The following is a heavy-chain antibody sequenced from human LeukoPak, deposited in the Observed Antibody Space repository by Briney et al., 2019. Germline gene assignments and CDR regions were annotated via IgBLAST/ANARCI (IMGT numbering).Heavy chain of an antibody. D-gene: IGHD5-18*01. V-gene: IGHV3-72*01. J-gene: IGHJ6*02. CDR2: TRDKANSYTT. CDR1: GFTFSDHY. CDR3: ARGKGYSYGYGYYYYTMDV. Sequence: GGSLRLSCAASGFTFSDHYMDWVRQAPGKGLEWVGRTRDKANSYTTEYAASVKGRFTISRDDSKNSLYLQMNSLKTEDTAVYYCARGKGYSYGYGYYYYTMDVWGQGTTVTVSS.